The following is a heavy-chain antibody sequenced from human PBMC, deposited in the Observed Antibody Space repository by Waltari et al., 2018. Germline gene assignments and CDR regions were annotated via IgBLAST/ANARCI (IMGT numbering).Heavy chain of an antibody. CDR3: ARGYGSGSLPPG. D-gene: IGHD3-10*01. Sequence: EVQLVESGVGLVPPGGSLRLSCAASGCTVSSSWMHWVRQAPGKGLGWVSRINTDGSSTTYADSVKGRFTISRDNAKNTLYLQMNSLRAEDTAVYYCARGYGSGSLPPGWGQGTLVTVAS. J-gene: IGHJ4*02. V-gene: IGHV3-74*01. CDR2: INTDGSST. CDR1: GCTVSSSW.